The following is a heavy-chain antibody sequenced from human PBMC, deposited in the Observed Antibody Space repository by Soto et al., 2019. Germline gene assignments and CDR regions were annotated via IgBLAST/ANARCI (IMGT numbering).Heavy chain of an antibody. CDR3: ARETINYDFWSGPGGNWFDP. J-gene: IGHJ5*02. V-gene: IGHV6-1*01. Sequence: PSQTLSLTCAISGDSVSSNSAAWNWIRQSPSRGLEWLGRTYYRSKWYNDYAVSVKSRITINPDTSKNQFSLQLNSVTPEDTAVYFCARETINYDFWSGPGGNWFDPWGQGTLVTVSS. CDR1: GDSVSSNSAA. CDR2: TYYRSKWYN. D-gene: IGHD3-3*01.